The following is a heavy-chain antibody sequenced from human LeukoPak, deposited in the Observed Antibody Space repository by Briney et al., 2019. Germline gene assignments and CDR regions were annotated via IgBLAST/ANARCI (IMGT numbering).Heavy chain of an antibody. V-gene: IGHV1-2*02. Sequence: ASVKVSCKASGYTFTDYHIHWVRQAPGQGLEWMGWVNSDSGGANYAQKFQGRVNMTRDTSITIAYMELSSLRSDDAAIYYCARDSTAMTGLNMDVWGQGTTVTVSS. CDR2: VNSDSGGA. CDR3: ARDSTAMTGLNMDV. D-gene: IGHD5-18*01. J-gene: IGHJ6*02. CDR1: GYTFTDYH.